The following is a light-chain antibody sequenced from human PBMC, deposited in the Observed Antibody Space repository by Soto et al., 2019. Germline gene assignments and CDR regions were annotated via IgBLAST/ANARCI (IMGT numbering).Light chain of an antibody. J-gene: IGKJ2*01. Sequence: EIVLTQSPATLSLSPGERATLSCRASQSVNSYLAWYQQKPGQAPRLLIYEGSKRATGIPARFSGSGSGTVFTLTSSSQEDDDVAVYYCQHRTRWPATFGQGTKVEI. V-gene: IGKV3-11*01. CDR3: QHRTRWPAT. CDR1: QSVNSY. CDR2: EGS.